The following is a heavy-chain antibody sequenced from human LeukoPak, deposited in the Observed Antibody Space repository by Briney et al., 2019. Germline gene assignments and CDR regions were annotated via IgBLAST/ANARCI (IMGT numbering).Heavy chain of an antibody. J-gene: IGHJ5*02. CDR1: GGSISSGDYY. V-gene: IGHV4-30-4*01. Sequence: SETLSLTCTVSGGSISSGDYYWSWIRQPPGKSLEWIGYIYYSGSTYYNPSLKSRVTISVDTSKNQFSLKLSSVTAADTAVYYCARDRGFWSGYNWFDPWGQGTLVTVSS. CDR3: ARDRGFWSGYNWFDP. CDR2: IYYSGST. D-gene: IGHD3-3*01.